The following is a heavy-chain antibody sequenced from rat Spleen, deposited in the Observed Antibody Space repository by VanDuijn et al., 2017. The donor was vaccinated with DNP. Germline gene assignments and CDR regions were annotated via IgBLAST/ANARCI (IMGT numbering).Heavy chain of an antibody. D-gene: IGHD1-4*01. CDR3: AGRPPPTRGPFDY. V-gene: IGHV5-27*01. Sequence: EVQLVESGGGLVQPGRSLKLSCAASGFTFSYYYMAWVRQAPTTGLEWVAYITDGGGSTYYRNSVKGRFTISRYNAKSTLYLQMDSLRSEDTATYYCAGRPPPTRGPFDYWGQGVLVTVSS. J-gene: IGHJ2*01. CDR2: ITDGGGST. CDR1: GFTFSYYY.